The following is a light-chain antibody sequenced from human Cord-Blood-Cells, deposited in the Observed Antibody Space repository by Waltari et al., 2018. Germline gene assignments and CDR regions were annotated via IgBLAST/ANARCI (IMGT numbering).Light chain of an antibody. CDR3: KQYKSYGT. CDR2: DAS. V-gene: IGKV1-5*01. CDR1: QSISSW. Sequence: DIQMTQSPSTLSASVGDRVTITCRASQSISSWLAWYQQKPGKAPKLLIYDASSWESGVPPRFTVSGSGKEFTHPITNLQPYDLATNYCKQYKSYGTFGQGTKGKI. J-gene: IGKJ1*01.